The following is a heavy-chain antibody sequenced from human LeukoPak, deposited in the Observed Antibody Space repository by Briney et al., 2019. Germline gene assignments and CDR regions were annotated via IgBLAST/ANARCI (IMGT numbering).Heavy chain of an antibody. CDR1: GYTFTSYY. CDR2: INPSGGRT. Sequence: ASVKVSCKASGYTFTSYYMHWVRQAPGQGLEWMGVINPSGGRTSYAQKFQGRVTMTRDMSTTTVYMELSSLRSEGTAVYYCARDPKDDSSGYYYFDYWGQGTLVTVSS. J-gene: IGHJ4*02. D-gene: IGHD3-22*01. CDR3: ARDPKDDSSGYYYFDY. V-gene: IGHV1-46*01.